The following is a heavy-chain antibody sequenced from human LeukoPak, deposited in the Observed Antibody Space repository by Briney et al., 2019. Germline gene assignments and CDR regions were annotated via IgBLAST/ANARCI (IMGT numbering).Heavy chain of an antibody. V-gene: IGHV3-23*01. CDR2: ISGSGGST. Sequence: GGSLRLSCAASGFTFSSHAMHWVRQAPGKGLEWVSAISGSGGSTYYADSVKGRFTISRDNSKNTLYLQMNSLRAEDTAVYYCAKDSRYDILTGYYIHYYYYYGMDVWGQGTTVTVSS. J-gene: IGHJ6*02. CDR1: GFTFSSHA. CDR3: AKDSRYDILTGYYIHYYYYYGMDV. D-gene: IGHD3-9*01.